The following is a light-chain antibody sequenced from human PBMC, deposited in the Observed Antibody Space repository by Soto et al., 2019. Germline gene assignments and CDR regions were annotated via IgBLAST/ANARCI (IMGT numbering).Light chain of an antibody. CDR1: SSDVGGYNY. Sequence: QSALTQPRSVSGSPGQSVTISCTGTSSDVGGYNYVSWYQQHPGKAPKLVIYDVSKRPSGVPDRLSGSKSGNTASLTISGLQAEDEADYYCCSYAGTSLWVFGGGTKLTVL. CDR3: CSYAGTSLWV. V-gene: IGLV2-11*01. CDR2: DVS. J-gene: IGLJ3*02.